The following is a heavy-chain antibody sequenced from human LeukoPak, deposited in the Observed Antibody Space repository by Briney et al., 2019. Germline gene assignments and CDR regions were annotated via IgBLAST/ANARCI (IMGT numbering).Heavy chain of an antibody. Sequence: SETLSLTCTVSGYSISSGYYWGWIRQPPGKGLEWIGSIYHSGSTYYNPSLKSRVTISVDTSKNQFSLKLSSVTAADTAVYYCARGNYLFGMDVWGQGTTVTVSS. CDR2: IYHSGST. J-gene: IGHJ6*02. CDR3: ARGNYLFGMDV. V-gene: IGHV4-38-2*02. CDR1: GYSISSGYY.